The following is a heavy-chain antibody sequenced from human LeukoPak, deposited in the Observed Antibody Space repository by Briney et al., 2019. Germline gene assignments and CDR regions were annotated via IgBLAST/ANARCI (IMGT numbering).Heavy chain of an antibody. D-gene: IGHD3-22*01. V-gene: IGHV3-74*01. CDR3: ARGITMIV. CDR2: INSDGINT. CDR1: GFTLSNYW. Sequence: RAGGSLRLSCAASGFTLSNYWMHWVRQAPGKGLVWVSRINSDGINTSYADSVKGRFTISRDNAENTLNLQMNSLRAEDTAVYYCARGITMIVWGQGTLVTVSS. J-gene: IGHJ4*02.